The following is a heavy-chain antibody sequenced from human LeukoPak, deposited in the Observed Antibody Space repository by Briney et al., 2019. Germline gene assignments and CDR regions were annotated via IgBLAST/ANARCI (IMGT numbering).Heavy chain of an antibody. V-gene: IGHV4-59*01. CDR3: ARGPRGPYSNYFD. J-gene: IGHJ4*02. D-gene: IGHD4-11*01. CDR1: GGSISSYY. CDR2: IDYSGAT. Sequence: SETLSLTCTVSGGSISSYYWSWIRQPPGKGLEWIGNIDYSGATNYNPSLLSRVSISLDMSKSQFSLRLTSVTAADTAVYYCARGPRGPYSNYFDWGQGTLVTVSS.